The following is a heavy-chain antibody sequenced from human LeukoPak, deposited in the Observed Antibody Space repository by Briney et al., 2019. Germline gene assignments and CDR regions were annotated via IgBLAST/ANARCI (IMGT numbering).Heavy chain of an antibody. CDR1: GYTFTSYA. Sequence: ASVKVSCKASGYTFTSYAMNWVRQAPGQGLEWMGWINTNTGNPTYAQGFTGRFVFSLDTSVSTAYLQISSLKAEDTAVYYCARDDNDLGYYGMDVWGQGTTVTFSS. J-gene: IGHJ6*02. V-gene: IGHV7-4-1*02. CDR2: INTNTGNP. D-gene: IGHD2-8*01. CDR3: ARDDNDLGYYGMDV.